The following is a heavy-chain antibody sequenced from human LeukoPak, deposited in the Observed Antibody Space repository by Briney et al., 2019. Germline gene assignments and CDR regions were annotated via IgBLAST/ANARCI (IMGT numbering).Heavy chain of an antibody. V-gene: IGHV3-21*04. D-gene: IGHD6-13*01. Sequence: PGGSLRLSCAASGFTFSTYSMNWVRQAPGKGLEWVSSISSSSSYIYYADSVKGRFTISRDNAKNSLYLQMNSLRAEDTAVYYCAKDPRQLVPYYFDYWGQGTLVTVSS. CDR2: ISSSSSYI. CDR3: AKDPRQLVPYYFDY. CDR1: GFTFSTYS. J-gene: IGHJ4*02.